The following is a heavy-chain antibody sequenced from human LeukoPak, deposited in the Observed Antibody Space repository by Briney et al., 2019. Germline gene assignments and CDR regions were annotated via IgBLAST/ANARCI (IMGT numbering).Heavy chain of an antibody. CDR1: GGTFSSYA. CDR3: ARVRDGYFYDAFDI. V-gene: IGHV1-69*05. D-gene: IGHD5-24*01. Sequence: SVKVSCKXSGGTFSSYAISWVRQAPGQGLEWMGRIIPIFGTANYAQKFQGRVTITTDESTSTAYMELSSLRSEDTAVYYCARVRDGYFYDAFDIWGQGTMVTVSS. J-gene: IGHJ3*02. CDR2: IIPIFGTA.